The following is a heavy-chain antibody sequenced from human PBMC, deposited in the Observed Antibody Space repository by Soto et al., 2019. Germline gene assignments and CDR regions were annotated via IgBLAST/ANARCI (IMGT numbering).Heavy chain of an antibody. J-gene: IGHJ5*02. CDR3: AKAILQWQKVEWFDH. D-gene: IGHD6-19*01. Sequence: EVKLVESGGGLVQPGGSLRLSCAASGFTVGAKYMSWVRQAPGKGLEWVSVLYGSGDTYYADSVRGRFTISRDSSKNTLYLQRNSLRLDDTGVYYCAKAILQWQKVEWFDHWGQGALVSVSS. CDR2: LYGSGDT. V-gene: IGHV3-66*01. CDR1: GFTVGAKY.